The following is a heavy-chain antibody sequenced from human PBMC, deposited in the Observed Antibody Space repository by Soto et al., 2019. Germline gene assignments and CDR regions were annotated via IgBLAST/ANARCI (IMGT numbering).Heavy chain of an antibody. CDR2: IYPGDSDT. Sequence: GESLNISCKGSVYSFTSYWIGWVRQMPGKGLEWMGIIYPGDSDTRYSPSFQGQVTISADKSISTAYLQWSSLKASDTAMYYCARLLGSGRGKSGGMDVWGQGTTVTVSS. D-gene: IGHD1-26*01. J-gene: IGHJ6*02. CDR1: VYSFTSYW. CDR3: ARLLGSGRGKSGGMDV. V-gene: IGHV5-51*01.